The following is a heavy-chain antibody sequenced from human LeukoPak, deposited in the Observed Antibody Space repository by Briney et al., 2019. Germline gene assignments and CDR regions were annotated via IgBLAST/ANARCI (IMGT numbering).Heavy chain of an antibody. V-gene: IGHV3-21*01. CDR1: GFTFSSYS. Sequence: PGGSLRLSCAASGFTFSSYSMKWVRQAPGKGLEWVSSISSSSSYIYYADSVKGRFTISRNNAKNSLYLQMNSLRAEDTAVHYCAREGTSVTNFYYNGMDVWGQGTTVTVSS. CDR2: ISSSSSYI. D-gene: IGHD3-10*01. CDR3: AREGTSVTNFYYNGMDV. J-gene: IGHJ6*02.